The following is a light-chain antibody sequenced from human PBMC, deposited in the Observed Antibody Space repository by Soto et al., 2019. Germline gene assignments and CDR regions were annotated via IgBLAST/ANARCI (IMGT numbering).Light chain of an antibody. V-gene: IGKV3-15*01. CDR3: QQYNNWPTIT. CDR2: GAS. J-gene: IGKJ5*01. Sequence: EFVLTQSPGTLSLSPGERATLSCRASQTVRNNYLAWYQQKPCQAPRLLIYGASTRATGIPARFSGSGSGTEFTPTISSLQSQDFAVYYCQQYNNWPTITFGQGTRLEIK. CDR1: QTVRNN.